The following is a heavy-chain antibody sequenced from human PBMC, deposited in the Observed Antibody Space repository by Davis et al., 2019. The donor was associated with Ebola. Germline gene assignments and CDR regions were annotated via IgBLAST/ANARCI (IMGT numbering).Heavy chain of an antibody. CDR3: ARDHETYYDILTGYSLLDY. D-gene: IGHD3-9*01. V-gene: IGHV3-33*01. J-gene: IGHJ4*02. CDR1: GFTFSSYG. CDR2: IWYDGSNK. Sequence: GGSLRLSCAASGFTFSSYGMHWVRQAPGKGLEWVAVIWYDGSNKYYADSVKGRFTISRDNSKNTLYLQMNSLRAEDTAVYYCARDHETYYDILTGYSLLDYWGQGTLVTVSS.